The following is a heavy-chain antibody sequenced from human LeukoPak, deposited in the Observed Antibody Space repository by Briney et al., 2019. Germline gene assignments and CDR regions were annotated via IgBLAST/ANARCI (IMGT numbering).Heavy chain of an antibody. J-gene: IGHJ4*02. CDR3: ARGYSSGLFFGF. V-gene: IGHV4-59*08. Sequence: KPSETLSHTCTVSGGPISSYYWSWIRQPPGKGLEWIGYIYYSGSINYNPSLESRVTISVDTSKNQFSLKLRSVTAADTAVYYCARGYSSGLFFGFWGQGTLVTVSS. CDR2: IYYSGSI. D-gene: IGHD6-19*01. CDR1: GGPISSYY.